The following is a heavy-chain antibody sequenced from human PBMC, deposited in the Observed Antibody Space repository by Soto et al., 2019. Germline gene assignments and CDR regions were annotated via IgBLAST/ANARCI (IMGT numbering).Heavy chain of an antibody. V-gene: IGHV1-8*01. CDR3: ARGGYSSSYYYYGMDV. Sequence: QVQLVPSGAEVKKPGASVKVSCKASGYTFTSYDINWVRQATGQGLEWMGWMNPNSGNTGYAQKFQGRVTMTRNTSISTGYMELSSLRSEDTAVYYCARGGYSSSYYYYGMDVWGQGTTVTVSS. CDR1: GYTFTSYD. CDR2: MNPNSGNT. D-gene: IGHD6-6*01. J-gene: IGHJ6*02.